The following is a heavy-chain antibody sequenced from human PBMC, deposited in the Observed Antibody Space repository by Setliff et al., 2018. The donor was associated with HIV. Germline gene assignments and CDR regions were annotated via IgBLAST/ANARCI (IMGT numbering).Heavy chain of an antibody. D-gene: IGHD6-19*01. V-gene: IGHV3-23*01. Sequence: GGSLRLSCAASGFIFNNYAMSWVRQAPGKGLEWVSVISGSGGSTYFADSVKGRFTISRDNSENTLYLQMNSLRADDTAVYYCTKKGPKGQWLVDLYFNSWGQGTLVTVSS. CDR3: TKKGPKGQWLVDLYFNS. CDR1: GFIFNNYA. CDR2: ISGSGGST. J-gene: IGHJ4*02.